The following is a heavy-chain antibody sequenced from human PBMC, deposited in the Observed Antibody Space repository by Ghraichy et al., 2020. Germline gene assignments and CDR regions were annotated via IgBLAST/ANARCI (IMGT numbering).Heavy chain of an antibody. J-gene: IGHJ4*02. Sequence: SETLSLTCAVSGASFSSAGYSWGWIRQPPGKGLEWIGYIYYSGSTYYNPSLKSRVTISVDTSKNQFSLKLSSVTAADTAVYYCARDRDGYNHFDYWGQGTLVTVSS. D-gene: IGHD5-24*01. CDR2: IYYSGST. CDR3: ARDRDGYNHFDY. V-gene: IGHV4-30-4*07. CDR1: GASFSSAGYS.